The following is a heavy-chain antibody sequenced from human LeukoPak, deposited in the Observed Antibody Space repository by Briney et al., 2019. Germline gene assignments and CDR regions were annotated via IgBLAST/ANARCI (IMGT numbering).Heavy chain of an antibody. CDR2: IYYSGST. J-gene: IGHJ4*02. Sequence: SETLSLTCTVSGGSISSYYWSWIRQPPGKGLEWIGYIYYSGSTNYNPSLKSRVTISVDTSKNQFSLKLSSVTAADTAVYYCARGGYDSSAYYLPYFDYWGQGTLVTVSS. D-gene: IGHD3-22*01. V-gene: IGHV4-59*01. CDR3: ARGGYDSSAYYLPYFDY. CDR1: GGSISSYY.